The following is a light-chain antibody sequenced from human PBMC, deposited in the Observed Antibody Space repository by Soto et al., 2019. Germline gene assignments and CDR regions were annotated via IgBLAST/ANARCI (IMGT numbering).Light chain of an antibody. CDR2: SNN. Sequence: VLTQPPSASGTPGQRVTISCSGSSSNIGSNTVNWYQQLPGTDPKLLIYSNNQRPSGVPDRFSGSKSGTSASLAISGLQSEDEADYYCAAWDDSLNGYWVFGGGTQLTVL. CDR3: AAWDDSLNGYWV. V-gene: IGLV1-44*01. CDR1: SSNIGSNT. J-gene: IGLJ3*02.